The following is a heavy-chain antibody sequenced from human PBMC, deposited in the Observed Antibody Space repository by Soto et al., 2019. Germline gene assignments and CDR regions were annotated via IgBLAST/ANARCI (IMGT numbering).Heavy chain of an antibody. CDR1: GGSISNYY. V-gene: IGHV4-59*01. Sequence: TLSLTCTVSGGSISNYYWTWVRQPPGKGLEWIGYVYYSGSTNYNPSLESRVTISIDASKNQFSLKMKSVTAADTAVYYCVRDYLLTGFDPWGQGALVTVSS. J-gene: IGHJ5*02. CDR3: VRDYLLTGFDP. D-gene: IGHD3-9*01. CDR2: VYYSGST.